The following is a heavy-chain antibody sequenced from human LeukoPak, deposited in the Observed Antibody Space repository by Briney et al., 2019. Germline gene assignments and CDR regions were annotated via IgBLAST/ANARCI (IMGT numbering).Heavy chain of an antibody. D-gene: IGHD3-10*01. CDR1: GFTFSSYE. Sequence: PGGSLRLSCAASGFTFSSYEMNWVRQAPGKGLEWVSYISSSGSTIYYADSVKGRFTTSRDNAKNSLYLQMNSLRAEDTAVYYCAREGHGDLDFDYWGQGTPVTVSS. V-gene: IGHV3-48*03. J-gene: IGHJ4*02. CDR2: ISSSGSTI. CDR3: AREGHGDLDFDY.